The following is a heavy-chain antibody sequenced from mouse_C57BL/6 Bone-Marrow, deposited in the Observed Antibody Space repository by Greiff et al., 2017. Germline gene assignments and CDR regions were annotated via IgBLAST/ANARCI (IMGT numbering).Heavy chain of an antibody. Sequence: VQLQQSGAELVRPGASVKLSCTASGFNIKDDYMHWVKQRPEQGLEWIGWIDPENGDTEYASKFQGTATITADTSSNTAYLQLSSLASEDTAVYYCTCNYYWYFDVWGTGTTVTVSS. D-gene: IGHD2-1*01. CDR2: IDPENGDT. J-gene: IGHJ1*03. CDR1: GFNIKDDY. CDR3: TCNYYWYFDV. V-gene: IGHV14-4*01.